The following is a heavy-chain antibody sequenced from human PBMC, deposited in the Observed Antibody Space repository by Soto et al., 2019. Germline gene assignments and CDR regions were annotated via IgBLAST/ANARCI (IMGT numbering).Heavy chain of an antibody. CDR2: MYYSGST. Sequence: SETLYLTCTVSGDCISTSSSYYWGWIRQPPGKGLEWIANMYYSGSTYYNPSLKSRVTISLETSKNQFSLKLNSVTAADTAVNFCARIKIVGILTYYMAVRGKGTTVTVSS. CDR3: ARIKIVGILTYYMAV. J-gene: IGHJ6*03. V-gene: IGHV4-39*01. D-gene: IGHD3-3*01. CDR1: GDCISTSSSYY.